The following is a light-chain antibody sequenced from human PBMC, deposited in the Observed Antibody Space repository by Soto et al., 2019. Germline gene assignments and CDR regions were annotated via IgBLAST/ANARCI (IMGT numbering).Light chain of an antibody. CDR3: CSHAGDNTYV. CDR2: NVN. Sequence: QSVLIQPPSVSGSPGQSVTISCTGTRSDVGSYDYVSRYQQHPGTVPIPMIYNVNTRPSGVPDRFSGSKSGNTASLTVSGLQAEDEADYFCCSHAGDNTYVFGTGTKLTVL. J-gene: IGLJ1*01. V-gene: IGLV2-11*01. CDR1: RSDVGSYDY.